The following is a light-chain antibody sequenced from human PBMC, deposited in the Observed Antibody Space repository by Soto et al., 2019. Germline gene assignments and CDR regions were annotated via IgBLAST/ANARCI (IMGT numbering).Light chain of an antibody. Sequence: DIQMTQSPSSLSASVGDRVTITCRASQSISSYLNWYQQKPGKAPKLLIYAASSLQSGVPSRFSASGSGTDFTLTISSLQPEDFATYYCQQSYSTPTSITFGQGTRLEIK. CDR3: QQSYSTPTSIT. CDR2: AAS. V-gene: IGKV1-39*01. CDR1: QSISSY. J-gene: IGKJ5*01.